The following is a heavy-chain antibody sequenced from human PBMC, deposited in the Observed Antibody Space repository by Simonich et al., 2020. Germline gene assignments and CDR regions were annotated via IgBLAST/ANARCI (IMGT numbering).Heavy chain of an antibody. CDR1: GYTFTSYG. D-gene: IGHD1-1*01. CDR3: ARSTTGTTAFDI. CDR2: ISAYNDNT. V-gene: IGHV1-18*01. J-gene: IGHJ3*02. Sequence: QVPLVQSGAEVKKPGASVKVSCKASGYTFTSYGISWVRQAPGQGLDWMGWISAYNDNTNYAQKLQGRVTMTTDTSTSTAYMELRSLRSDDTAVYYWARSTTGTTAFDIWGQGTMVTVSS.